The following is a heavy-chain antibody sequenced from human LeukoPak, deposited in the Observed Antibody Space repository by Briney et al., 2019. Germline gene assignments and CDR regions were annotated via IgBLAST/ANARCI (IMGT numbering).Heavy chain of an antibody. V-gene: IGHV3-23*01. CDR1: GFTFSSYA. CDR3: ARDLTYCTGDCYPYYFDY. D-gene: IGHD2-8*02. Sequence: GGSLRLSCAASGFTFSSYAMSWVRQAPGKGLEWVSAISGSGGSTYYADSVKGRFTISRDNAKNSLYLQMNSLRAEDTAMYFCARDLTYCTGDCYPYYFDYWGQGSLVTVSS. J-gene: IGHJ4*02. CDR2: ISGSGGST.